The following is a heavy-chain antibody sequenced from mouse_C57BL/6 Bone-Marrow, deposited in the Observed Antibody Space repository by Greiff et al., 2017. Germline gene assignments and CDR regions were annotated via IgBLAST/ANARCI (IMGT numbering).Heavy chain of an antibody. Sequence: QVQLQQSGAELVKPGASVKMSCKASGYTFTSYWINWVKQRPGQGLAWIGDIYPTFGRTNYNEKVKSKAILTVDTSSNTAYMQLSSLTSENSAVVYGARSGPLGRSIDYWGQGTALTVSS. CDR3: ARSGPLGRSIDY. V-gene: IGHV1-55*01. CDR2: IYPTFGRT. CDR1: GYTFTSYW. D-gene: IGHD4-1*01. J-gene: IGHJ2*01.